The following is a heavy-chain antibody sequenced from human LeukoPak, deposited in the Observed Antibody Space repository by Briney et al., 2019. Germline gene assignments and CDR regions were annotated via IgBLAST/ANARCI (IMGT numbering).Heavy chain of an antibody. J-gene: IGHJ4*02. D-gene: IGHD6-13*01. Sequence: ASVKVSCKASGYTFTSYGISWVRQAPGQGLEWMGWISAYNGNTNYAQKLQGRVTMTTDTSTSTAYMELRSLRSDDTAVYYCARANPYSSSWYFDYWGQGTLVTVSS. CDR1: GYTFTSYG. V-gene: IGHV1-18*01. CDR3: ARANPYSSSWYFDY. CDR2: ISAYNGNT.